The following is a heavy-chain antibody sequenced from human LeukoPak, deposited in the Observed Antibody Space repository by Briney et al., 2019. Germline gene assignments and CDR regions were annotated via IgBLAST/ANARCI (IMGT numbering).Heavy chain of an antibody. J-gene: IGHJ3*02. CDR3: ARDVVVVDATSAFDI. Sequence: GGSLRLSCAASGFTFSSYWMSWVRQAPGKGLEWVANIKKDGSEKYYVDSVKGRFTTSRDNAKNSLYLQMNSLRAEDTAVYYCARDVVVVDATSAFDIWGQGTMVTVSS. D-gene: IGHD2-15*01. CDR1: GFTFSSYW. CDR2: IKKDGSEK. V-gene: IGHV3-7*01.